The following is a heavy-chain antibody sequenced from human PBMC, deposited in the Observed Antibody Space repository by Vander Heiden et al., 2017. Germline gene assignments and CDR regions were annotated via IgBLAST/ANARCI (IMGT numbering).Heavy chain of an antibody. V-gene: IGHV1-69*01. Sequence: QVQLVQSGAEVKKPGSSVKVSCKASGGTFSSYAISWVRQAPGQGLEWMGGIIPIFGTANYAQKFQGRVTMTADESTSTAYMERSRMRSEETAVYYCARNTGVLVDSYGGGYWYFDLWGRGTMVTVYS. J-gene: IGHJ2*01. CDR2: IIPIFGTA. CDR3: ARNTGVLVDSYGGGYWYFDL. D-gene: IGHD5-18*01. CDR1: GGTFSSYA.